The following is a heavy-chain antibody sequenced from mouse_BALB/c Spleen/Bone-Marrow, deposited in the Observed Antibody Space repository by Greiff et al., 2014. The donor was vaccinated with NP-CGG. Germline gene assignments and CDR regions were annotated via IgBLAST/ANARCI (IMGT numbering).Heavy chain of an antibody. CDR2: IDPANGNT. D-gene: IGHD1-1*01. J-gene: IGHJ3*01. V-gene: IGHV14-3*02. CDR1: GFNIKDTY. CDR3: AAYYYGSSQFAY. Sequence: VQLKQSGAELLKPGASVKLSCTASGFNIKDTYMHWVKQRPEQGLEWIGRIDPANGNTKYDPKFQGKATITADTSSNTAYLQLSSLTSEDTAVYYCAAYYYGSSQFAYWGQGTLVTVSA.